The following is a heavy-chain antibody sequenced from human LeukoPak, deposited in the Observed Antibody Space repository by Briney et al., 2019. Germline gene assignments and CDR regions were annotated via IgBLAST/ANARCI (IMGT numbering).Heavy chain of an antibody. Sequence: GGSLRLSCAASGFTFSSYSMNWVRQAPGKGLEWVSYISSSSSTIYYADSVKGRFTISRDNAKNSLYLQMNSLRAEDTAVYYCARLGNHYYYYYMDAWGKGTTVTVSS. CDR2: ISSSSSTI. CDR1: GFTFSSYS. D-gene: IGHD4-23*01. CDR3: ARLGNHYYYYYMDA. J-gene: IGHJ6*03. V-gene: IGHV3-48*04.